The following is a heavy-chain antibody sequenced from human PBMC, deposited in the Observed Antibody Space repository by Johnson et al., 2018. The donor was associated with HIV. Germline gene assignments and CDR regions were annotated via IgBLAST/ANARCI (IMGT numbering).Heavy chain of an antibody. D-gene: IGHD6-13*01. J-gene: IGHJ3*02. CDR2: INWNGGNI. CDR3: ARDGLYSSPWDAFDM. Sequence: QLVESGGGLVQPGGSLRVSCAASGFTFSSYAMSWVRQAPGKGLEWVSGINWNGGNIGYVDSMEGRFTISRDNAKNSLYLQIDNLRVEDTAVYYCARDGLYSSPWDAFDMWGQGTVVTVSS. V-gene: IGHV3-20*04. CDR1: GFTFSSYA.